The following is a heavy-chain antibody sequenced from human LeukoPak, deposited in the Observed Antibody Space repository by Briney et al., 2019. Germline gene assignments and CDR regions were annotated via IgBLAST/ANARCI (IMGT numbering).Heavy chain of an antibody. D-gene: IGHD2-8*01. J-gene: IGHJ4*02. CDR1: GFTFGDYP. CDR2: ITSKAHGGTT. Sequence: GGSLRLSCTGSGFTFGDYPMSWVRQAPGKGLEWVGYITSKAHGGTTEFAASVKGRFTISRDDSKSIAYLQMNGLKTEDTAVYYCSRKRCPSGVCPPDYWGQGTLVTVSS. V-gene: IGHV3-49*04. CDR3: SRKRCPSGVCPPDY.